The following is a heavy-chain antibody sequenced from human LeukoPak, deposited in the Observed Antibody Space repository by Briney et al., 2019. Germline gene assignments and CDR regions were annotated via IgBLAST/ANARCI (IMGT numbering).Heavy chain of an antibody. CDR1: GGYISTSNYY. Sequence: SETLSLTCSVSGGYISTSNYYWGWIRQPPGKGLEWIGTIYYSGRTYYNPSLQSRVTISLDTSQNQLSLQVRSVPVVDTTVYHCVRFFYYATSLTPYWGQGTLVTASS. CDR2: IYYSGRT. J-gene: IGHJ4*02. V-gene: IGHV4-39*01. CDR3: VRFFYYATSLTPY. D-gene: IGHD1-26*01.